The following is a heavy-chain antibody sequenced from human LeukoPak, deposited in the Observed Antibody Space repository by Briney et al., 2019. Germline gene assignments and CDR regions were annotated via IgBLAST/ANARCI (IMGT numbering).Heavy chain of an antibody. J-gene: IGHJ4*02. CDR1: GYSISSAYY. CDR2: MYHSGST. V-gene: IGHV4-38-2*02. Sequence: PAETLSLTCSVSGYSISSAYYWGWIRQPPGKGLEWIGTMYHSGSTNYNPSLKSRVTISVDTSKNQFSLKLSSVTAADTAVYFCARGFRGDNFDYWGQGTLVTVSS. D-gene: IGHD7-27*01. CDR3: ARGFRGDNFDY.